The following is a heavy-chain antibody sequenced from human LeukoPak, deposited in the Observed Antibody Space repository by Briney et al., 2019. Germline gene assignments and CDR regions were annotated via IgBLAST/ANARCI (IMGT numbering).Heavy chain of an antibody. D-gene: IGHD5-18*01. J-gene: IGHJ4*02. CDR3: AKGQQMWLVFFDY. CDR1: GFSFGSYG. V-gene: IGHV3-30*18. CDR2: ISHEGSQT. Sequence: PGKSLRLSCAASGFSFGSYGIHWVRQAPGKGLEWVAVISHEGSQTYYADSVRGRFTISRDNSKNMVYLQMNSLRAEDTALYYCAKGQQMWLVFFDYWGQGTLVTVSS.